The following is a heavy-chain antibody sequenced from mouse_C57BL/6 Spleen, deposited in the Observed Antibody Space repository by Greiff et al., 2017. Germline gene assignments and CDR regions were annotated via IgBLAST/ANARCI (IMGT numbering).Heavy chain of an antibody. J-gene: IGHJ4*01. D-gene: IGHD2-4*01. CDR1: GYSITSGYY. Sequence: EESGPGLVKPSQSLSLTCSVTGYSITSGYYWNWIRQFPGNKLEWMGYISYDGSNNYNPSLKNRISITRDTSKNQFFLKLNSVTTEDTATYYCARALIYYDYDGAMDYWGQGTSVTVSS. CDR2: ISYDGSN. V-gene: IGHV3-6*01. CDR3: ARALIYYDYDGAMDY.